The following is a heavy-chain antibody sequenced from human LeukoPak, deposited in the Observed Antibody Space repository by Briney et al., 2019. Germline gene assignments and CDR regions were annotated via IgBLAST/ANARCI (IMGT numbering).Heavy chain of an antibody. J-gene: IGHJ4*02. D-gene: IGHD2-2*02. CDR3: ARACSSCYTMSLEN. Sequence: PGESLRLSCAASGFTFSSYAMSWVRRAPGKGLEWVSAISGSGGSTYYADSVKGRFTISRDNSKNTLYLQMNSLRAEDTAVYYCARACSSCYTMSLENWGQGTLVTVSS. CDR1: GFTFSSYA. CDR2: ISGSGGST. V-gene: IGHV3-23*01.